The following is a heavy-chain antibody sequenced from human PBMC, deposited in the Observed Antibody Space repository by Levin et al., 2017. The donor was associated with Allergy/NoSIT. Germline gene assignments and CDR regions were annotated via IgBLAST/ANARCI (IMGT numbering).Heavy chain of an antibody. V-gene: IGHV6-1*01. CDR3: ARGVFRDDFWSGYTWEEDYFDY. CDR1: WDSVSSNSAA. CDR2: TYYRSKWYN. J-gene: IGHJ4*02. Sequence: HSQTLSLPCAISWDSVSSNSAAWNWIRQSPSRGLEWLGRTYYRSKWYNDYAVSVKSRITINPDTSKNQFSLQLNSVTPEDTAVYYCARGVFRDDFWSGYTWEEDYFDYWGQGTLVTVSS. D-gene: IGHD3-3*01.